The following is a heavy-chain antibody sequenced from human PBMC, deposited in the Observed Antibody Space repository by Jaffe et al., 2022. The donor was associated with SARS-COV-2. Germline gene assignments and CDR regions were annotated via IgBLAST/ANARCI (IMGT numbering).Heavy chain of an antibody. CDR3: ARWYYYDSSGYYQGFDY. D-gene: IGHD3-22*01. CDR2: IYYSGST. CDR1: GGSISSSSYY. V-gene: IGHV4-39*01. Sequence: QLQLQESGPGLVKPSETLSLTCTVSGGSISSSSYYWGWIRQPPGKGLEWIGSIYYSGSTYYNPSLKSRVTISVDTSKNQFSLKLSSVTAADTAVYYCARWYYYDSSGYYQGFDYWGQGTLVTVSS. J-gene: IGHJ4*02.